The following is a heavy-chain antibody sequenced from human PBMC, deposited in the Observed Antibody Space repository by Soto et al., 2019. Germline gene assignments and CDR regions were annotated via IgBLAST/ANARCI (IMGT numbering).Heavy chain of an antibody. CDR3: ARERYSGYDFYDY. J-gene: IGHJ4*02. CDR1: GFTFSSYW. Sequence: PGGSLRLSXAASGFTFSSYWMHWVRQAPGKGLVWVSRINSDGSSTSYADSVKGRFTISRDNAKNTLYLQMNSLRAEDTAVYYCARERYSGYDFYDYWGQGTLVTVSS. CDR2: INSDGSST. D-gene: IGHD5-12*01. V-gene: IGHV3-74*01.